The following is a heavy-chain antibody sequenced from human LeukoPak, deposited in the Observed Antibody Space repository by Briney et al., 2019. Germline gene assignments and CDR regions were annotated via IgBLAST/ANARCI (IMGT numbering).Heavy chain of an antibody. CDR3: AKEGRYYYDSSGYYYTY. CDR2: ISGSGGST. D-gene: IGHD3-22*01. V-gene: IGHV3-23*01. J-gene: IGHJ4*02. Sequence: PGGSLRLSCAAPGFTFSSYAMSWVRQAPGKGLEWVSAISGSGGSTYYADSVKGRFTISRDNSKNTLYLQMNSLRAEDTAVYYCAKEGRYYYDSSGYYYTYWGQGTLVTVSS. CDR1: GFTFSSYA.